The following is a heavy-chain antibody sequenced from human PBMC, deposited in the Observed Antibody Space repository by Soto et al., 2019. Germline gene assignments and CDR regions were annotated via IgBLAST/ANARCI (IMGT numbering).Heavy chain of an antibody. D-gene: IGHD6-13*01. CDR2: ISGSGGST. Sequence: EVQLLESGGGLVQPGGSLRLSCAASGFTFSSYAMSWVRQAPGKGLEWVSAISGSGGSTYYADSVKGRFTISRDNSKNTLYLQMNSLRAEDTAVYYCAKSLKRGSSWYYGMDVWGQGTTVTVSS. V-gene: IGHV3-23*01. CDR1: GFTFSSYA. J-gene: IGHJ6*02. CDR3: AKSLKRGSSWYYGMDV.